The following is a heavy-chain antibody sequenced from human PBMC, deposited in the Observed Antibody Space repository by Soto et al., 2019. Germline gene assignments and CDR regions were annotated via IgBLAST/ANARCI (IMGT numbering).Heavy chain of an antibody. Sequence: QVQLQESGPGLVKPWETLSLTCSVSGGSIISHYWTWIRQPPGKGLEWIGYIHYTGSTDYNPSLKSRLTISVDTSKNQFSLKLSSVTAADTAVYYCARGGWSLDYWGQGTLVTVSS. CDR3: ARGGWSLDY. V-gene: IGHV4-59*11. D-gene: IGHD2-15*01. J-gene: IGHJ4*02. CDR1: GGSIISHY. CDR2: IHYTGST.